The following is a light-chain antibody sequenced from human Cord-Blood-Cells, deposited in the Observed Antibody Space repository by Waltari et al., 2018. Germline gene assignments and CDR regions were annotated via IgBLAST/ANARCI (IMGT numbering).Light chain of an antibody. Sequence: QSALTQPASVSGSPGQSITISCTGTSSDVVGYNYVSWYQQHPGKAPKLMIYDVSKRTSGVSNRFSGYKSGTTASLTISGLQAEDEADYYCSSYTSSSTWVFGGGTKLTVL. CDR1: SSDVVGYNY. CDR2: DVS. V-gene: IGLV2-14*01. CDR3: SSYTSSSTWV. J-gene: IGLJ3*02.